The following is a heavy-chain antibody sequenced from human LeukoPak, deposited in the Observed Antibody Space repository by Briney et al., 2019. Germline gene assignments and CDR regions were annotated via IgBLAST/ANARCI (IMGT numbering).Heavy chain of an antibody. V-gene: IGHV4-34*01. J-gene: IGHJ5*02. CDR3: ARDSGDIVVVPAAIYWFDP. D-gene: IGHD2-2*01. Sequence: SETLSLTCAVYGGSFSGYYWSWIRQPPGKGLEWIGEINHSGSTNYNPSLKSRVTISVDTSKNQFSLKLSSVTAADTAVYYCARDSGDIVVVPAAIYWFDPWGQGTLVTVSS. CDR1: GGSFSGYY. CDR2: INHSGST.